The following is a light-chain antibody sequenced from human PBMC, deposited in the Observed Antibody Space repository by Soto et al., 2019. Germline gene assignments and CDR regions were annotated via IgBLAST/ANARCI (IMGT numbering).Light chain of an antibody. V-gene: IGLV1-40*01. CDR1: SSNIGAGFA. Sequence: QSVLTQPPSVSGAPGQSVTMSCTGSSSNIGAGFAVHWYQHLPLTAPKLLIYDDDNRPSGVPARFSASKSGTSASLVITGLQAEDEGDYYCQSHDSDSWVFGGGTKVTV. J-gene: IGLJ3*02. CDR3: QSHDSDSWV. CDR2: DDD.